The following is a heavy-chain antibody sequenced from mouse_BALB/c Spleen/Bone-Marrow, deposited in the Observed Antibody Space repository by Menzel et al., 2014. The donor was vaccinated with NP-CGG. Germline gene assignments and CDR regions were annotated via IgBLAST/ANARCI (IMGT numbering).Heavy chain of an antibody. CDR1: GFSLTDYG. CDR3: AKLGRSYYYVDV. V-gene: IGHV2-6-5*01. D-gene: IGHD1-1*01. Sequence: QVQLQQPGPGLVAPSQSLSITCTVSGFSLTDYGVSWIRQPPGKGLEWLGVIWGGGSTYYNSALKSRLSISKDDSKSQVFLKMNSLQTVDTAMYYCAKLGRSYYYVDVWGAGTTVTVSS. J-gene: IGHJ1*01. CDR2: IWGGGST.